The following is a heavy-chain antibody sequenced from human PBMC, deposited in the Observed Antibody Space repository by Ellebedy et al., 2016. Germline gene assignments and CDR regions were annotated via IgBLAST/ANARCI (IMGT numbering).Heavy chain of an antibody. CDR3: ARDPLYSGYQVDY. Sequence: SETLSLXXTVSDVTISSSSYYWAWIRQPPGKGLEWIGSINYSGNTYYSPFLKSRVTISVDTSKNQFSLEVTSVTAADTAVYYCARDPLYSGYQVDYWGQGTRVTVSS. CDR2: INYSGNT. V-gene: IGHV4-39*07. CDR1: DVTISSSSYY. D-gene: IGHD5-12*01. J-gene: IGHJ4*02.